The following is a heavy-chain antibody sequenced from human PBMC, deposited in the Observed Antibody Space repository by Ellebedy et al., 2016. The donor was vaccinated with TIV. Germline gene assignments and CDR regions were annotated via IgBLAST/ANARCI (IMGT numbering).Heavy chain of an antibody. V-gene: IGHV1-18*01. J-gene: IGHJ6*03. CDR2: ISAYNGNT. D-gene: IGHD6-25*01. CDR1: GYTFTSYG. CDR3: AREGTYDSSGYTYYMDV. Sequence: ASVKVSXXASGYTFTSYGISWVRQAPAQGLEWMGWISAYNGNTNYAQKLQGRVTMTTDTSTSTAYMELRSLRSDDTAVYYCAREGTYDSSGYTYYMDVWGKGTTVTVSS.